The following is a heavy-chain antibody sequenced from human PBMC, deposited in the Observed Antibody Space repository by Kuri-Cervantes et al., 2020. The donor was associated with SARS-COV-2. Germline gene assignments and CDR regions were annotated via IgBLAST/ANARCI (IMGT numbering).Heavy chain of an antibody. J-gene: IGHJ5*02. Sequence: GESLKISCTASGFTFGDYAMSWVRQAPGKGLEWVGFIRSKAYGGTTEYAASVKGRFTISRDDSKSIAYLQMNSLKTEDTAVYYCARDFADGMVIAMGGSWFDPWGQGTLVTVSS. CDR1: GFTFGDYA. CDR3: ARDFADGMVIAMGGSWFDP. D-gene: IGHD2-21*01. V-gene: IGHV3-49*04. CDR2: IRSKAYGGTT.